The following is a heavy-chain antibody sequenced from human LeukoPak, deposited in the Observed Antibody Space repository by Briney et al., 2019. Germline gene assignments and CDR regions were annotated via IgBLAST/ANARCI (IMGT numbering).Heavy chain of an antibody. CDR1: GYTFTGYY. V-gene: IGHV1-2*02. D-gene: IGHD5-12*01. CDR2: INPNSGGT. J-gene: IGHJ5*02. CDR3: ARDEGVVATARAGWFDP. Sequence: ASVKVSCKASGYTFTGYYMHWVRQAPGQGLEWMGWINPNSGGTNYAQKFQGRVTMTRDTSISTAYMELSRLRSDDTAVYYCARDEGVVATARAGWFDPWGQGTLVTVSS.